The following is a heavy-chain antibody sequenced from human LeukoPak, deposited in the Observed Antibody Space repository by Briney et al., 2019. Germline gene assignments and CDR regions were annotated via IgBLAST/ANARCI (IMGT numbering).Heavy chain of an antibody. D-gene: IGHD3-22*01. J-gene: IGHJ4*02. V-gene: IGHV3-33*01. CDR1: GFTFSSYG. CDR2: IWYDGSNK. CDR3: ARVSRDYYDSSGDSHYFDY. Sequence: PGGSLRLSCAASGFTFSSYGMHWVRQAPGKGLEWVAVIWYDGSNKYYADSVKGRFTISRDNSKNTLYLQMNSLRAEDTAVYYCARVSRDYYDSSGDSHYFDYWGQGTLVTVSS.